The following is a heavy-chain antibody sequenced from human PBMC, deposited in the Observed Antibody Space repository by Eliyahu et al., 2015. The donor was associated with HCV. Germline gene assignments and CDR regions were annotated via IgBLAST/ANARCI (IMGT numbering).Heavy chain of an antibody. Sequence: EVQLVESGGGLVQPGGSLRLSCAASGFTFSIYWMXWVRXAPGKGLEWVANIKQDGSEKYYVDSVKGRFTISRDNAKNSLYLQMNSLRGEDTAVYYCASYGDYVSHTFDYWGQGTLVTVSS. CDR1: GFTFSIYW. D-gene: IGHD4-17*01. CDR3: ASYGDYVSHTFDY. CDR2: IKQDGSEK. J-gene: IGHJ4*02. V-gene: IGHV3-7*05.